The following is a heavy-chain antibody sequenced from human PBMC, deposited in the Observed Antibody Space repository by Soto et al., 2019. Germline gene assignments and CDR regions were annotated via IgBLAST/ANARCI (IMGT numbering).Heavy chain of an antibody. J-gene: IGHJ4*02. CDR2: ISSSGTPI. Sequence: GGSLRLSCAASGFTLSDYYMSWIRQAPGKGLVWVSYISSSGTPIYYEDSMKGRFTISRDNAKNELYLQMSRLSAEDTAFYYCARSQGPFWYFDYWGQGILVTVSS. CDR1: GFTLSDYY. CDR3: ARSQGPFWYFDY. V-gene: IGHV3-11*01.